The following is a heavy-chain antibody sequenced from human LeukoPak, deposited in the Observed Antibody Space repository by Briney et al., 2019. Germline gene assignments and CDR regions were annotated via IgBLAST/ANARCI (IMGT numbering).Heavy chain of an antibody. CDR1: GGSISSGGYY. Sequence: PSETLSLTCTVSGGSISSGGYYWSWIRQPPGKGLEWIGYIYHSGSTYYNPSLKSRVTISVDRSKNQFSLKLSSVTAADTAVYYCASIYLEPHKNWFDPWGQGTLVTVSS. V-gene: IGHV4-30-2*01. CDR3: ASIYLEPHKNWFDP. J-gene: IGHJ5*02. CDR2: IYHSGST. D-gene: IGHD1-1*01.